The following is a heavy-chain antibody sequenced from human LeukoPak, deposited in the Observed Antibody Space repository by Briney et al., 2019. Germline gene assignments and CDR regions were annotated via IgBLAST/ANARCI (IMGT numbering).Heavy chain of an antibody. D-gene: IGHD6-13*01. J-gene: IGHJ4*02. CDR1: GFTFSSYG. CDR3: AKSPLHSSSWFDY. Sequence: GGSLRLSCAASGFTFSSYGMHWVRQAPGKGLEWVAVISYDGSNKYYADSVKGRFTISRDNSKNTLYLQMNSLRAEDTAVYYCAKSPLHSSSWFDYWGQGTLVTVSS. V-gene: IGHV3-30*18. CDR2: ISYDGSNK.